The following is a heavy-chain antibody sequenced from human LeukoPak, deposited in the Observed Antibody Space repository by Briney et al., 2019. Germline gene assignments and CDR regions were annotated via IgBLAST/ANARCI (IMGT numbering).Heavy chain of an antibody. D-gene: IGHD3-10*01. J-gene: IGHJ4*02. CDR2: IWYDGSKK. CDR1: GFTFTSYG. V-gene: IGHV3-33*01. CDR3: ARDPSYGSLD. Sequence: GGSLRLSCAASGFTFTSYGFHWVRQAPGKGLEWLAVIWYDGSKKYYADSVKGRFTISRDDSKNALFLQMNGLGADDTAVYYCARDPSYGSLDWGQGTLVTVSS.